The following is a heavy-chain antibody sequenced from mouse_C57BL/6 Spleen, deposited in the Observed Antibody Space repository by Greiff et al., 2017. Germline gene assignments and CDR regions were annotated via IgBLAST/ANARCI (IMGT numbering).Heavy chain of an antibody. V-gene: IGHV1-15*01. CDR3: TRYDGSDY. CDR2: IDPETGGT. J-gene: IGHJ2*01. CDR1: GYTFTDYE. Sequence: VQLQQSGAELVSPGASVTLSCKASGYTFTDYEMDWVKQTPVHGLEWIGAIDPETGGTAYNQKFKGKAILTADKSSSTAYMELRSLTSEDSAVYYCTRYDGSDYWGQGTTLTVSS. D-gene: IGHD1-1*01.